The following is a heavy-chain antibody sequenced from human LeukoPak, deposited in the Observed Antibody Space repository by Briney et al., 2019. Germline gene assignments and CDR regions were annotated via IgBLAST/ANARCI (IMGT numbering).Heavy chain of an antibody. CDR2: ISSSGSTI. CDR1: GFTFSDYY. D-gene: IGHD2-8*01. J-gene: IGHJ5*02. Sequence: GGSLRLSCAASGFTFSDYYMSWIRQAPGKGLEWVSYISSSGSTIYYADSVKGRFTISRDNAKNSLYLQMNSLRAEDTAVYYCARVLGYCTNGVCLFDPWGQGTLVTVSS. CDR3: ARVLGYCTNGVCLFDP. V-gene: IGHV3-11*01.